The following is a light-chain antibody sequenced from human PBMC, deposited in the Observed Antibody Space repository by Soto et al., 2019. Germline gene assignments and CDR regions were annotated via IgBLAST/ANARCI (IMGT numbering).Light chain of an antibody. CDR1: KSDIGVYDF. Sequence: QSVLTQPPSASGSPGQSVTISCTGTKSDIGVYDFVSWYQHRPGKAPRLIIYEVVQRPSGVPDRFSGSKSGNTASLTVSGLQDADEAAYLCKSYDGRNTYVFGSGTKVTV. CDR3: KSYDGRNTYV. J-gene: IGLJ1*01. CDR2: EVV. V-gene: IGLV2-8*01.